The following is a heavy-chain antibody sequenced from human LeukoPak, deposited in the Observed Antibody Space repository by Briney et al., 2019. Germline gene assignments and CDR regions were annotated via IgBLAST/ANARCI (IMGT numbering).Heavy chain of an antibody. CDR2: ISYDGSDK. CDR1: GFTFSSYG. V-gene: IGHV3-30*18. D-gene: IGHD2-2*01. CDR3: AKEDIVVVPAAIRRSYYYYGMVV. Sequence: GGSLRLSCAASGFTFSSYGMHWVRQAPGKGLEWVAVISYDGSDKYYADSVKGRFTISRDNSKNTLYLQMNSLRAEDTAVFYCAKEDIVVVPAAIRRSYYYYGMVVWGKGTTVTVSS. J-gene: IGHJ6*04.